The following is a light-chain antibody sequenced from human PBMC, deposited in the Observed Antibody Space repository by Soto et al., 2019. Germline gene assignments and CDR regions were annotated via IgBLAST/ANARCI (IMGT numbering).Light chain of an antibody. CDR1: QSISNY. J-gene: IGKJ4*01. CDR3: QQSISAPLT. Sequence: IQMTQSPSSLSASVGDRVTITCRASQSISNYLNWYQQKPGKAPELLIYAASSLQSGVPSRFSGSGSGTDFTLTISSLQPEDSASYFCQQSISAPLTFGGGTKGEIK. CDR2: AAS. V-gene: IGKV1-39*01.